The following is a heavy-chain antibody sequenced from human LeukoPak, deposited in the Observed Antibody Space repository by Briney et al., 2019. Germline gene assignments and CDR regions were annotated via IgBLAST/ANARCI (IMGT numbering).Heavy chain of an antibody. J-gene: IGHJ6*02. CDR1: GFTFSSYG. D-gene: IGHD1-26*01. Sequence: QPGGSLRLSCAASGFTFSSYGMHWVRQAPGKGLEWVAVISYDGSNKYYADSVKGRFTISRDNSKNTLYLQMNSLRAEDTAVYYCAKDLSRGELYYYGMDVWGQGTTVTVSS. V-gene: IGHV3-30*18. CDR3: AKDLSRGELYYYGMDV. CDR2: ISYDGSNK.